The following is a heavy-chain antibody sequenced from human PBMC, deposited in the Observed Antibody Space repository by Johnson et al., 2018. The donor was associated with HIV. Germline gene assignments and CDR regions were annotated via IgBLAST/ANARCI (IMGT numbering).Heavy chain of an antibody. J-gene: IGHJ3*02. D-gene: IGHD3-22*01. CDR2: IRYDGSNK. V-gene: IGHV3-30*02. Sequence: QMQLVESGGGVVQPGGSLRLSCAASGFTFSSYGMHWVRQAPGKGLEWVAFIRYDGSNKYYADSVKGRFTISRDNSKNTLYLQMNSLRAEDTAVYYCARGSLYYYDSSGWGAFDIWGQGTMVTVSS. CDR1: GFTFSSYG. CDR3: ARGSLYYYDSSGWGAFDI.